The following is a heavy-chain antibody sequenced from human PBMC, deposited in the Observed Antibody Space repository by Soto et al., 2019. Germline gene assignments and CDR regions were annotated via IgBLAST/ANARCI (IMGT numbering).Heavy chain of an antibody. Sequence: EVQLLESGGGLVQRGGSLRLSCSASGFTFGTYAMNWVRQAPGKGLEWVSGISGSGSRTYYADSVKGRFTISRDNSENTVDLQMNSLRADDTALYDCARRYGSGRYDWFDSWGLGALVTVSS. CDR3: ARRYGSGRYDWFDS. CDR2: ISGSGSRT. V-gene: IGHV3-23*01. J-gene: IGHJ5*01. CDR1: GFTFGTYA. D-gene: IGHD3-10*01.